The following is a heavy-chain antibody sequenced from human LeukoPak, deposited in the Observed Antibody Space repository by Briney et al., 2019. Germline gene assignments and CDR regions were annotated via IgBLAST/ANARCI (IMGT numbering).Heavy chain of an antibody. CDR1: GFTSDDYG. V-gene: IGHV3-20*04. Sequence: GGSLRLSCAASGFTSDDYGMNWVRQAPGKGLEWVSGISWNGGRTYYADSVKGRFTISRDNAKNSLYLHMNSLRAEDTALYSCARDRSYGAFDYWGQGTLVTVSS. J-gene: IGHJ4*02. CDR2: ISWNGGRT. CDR3: ARDRSYGAFDY. D-gene: IGHD1-26*01.